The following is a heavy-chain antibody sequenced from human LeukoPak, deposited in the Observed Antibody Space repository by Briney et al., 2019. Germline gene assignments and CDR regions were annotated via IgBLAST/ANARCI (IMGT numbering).Heavy chain of an antibody. Sequence: GASVKVSCKSSGYTYNVHYIHWVRQAPGQDLEWMGWINPNNGGTNYAQTFQGRVTMTRDTSISTGYMELSRLTSDDTAVYYCARGGGNLKLDYWGQGTLVTVSS. J-gene: IGHJ4*02. D-gene: IGHD1-14*01. CDR3: ARGGGNLKLDY. CDR2: INPNNGGT. V-gene: IGHV1-2*02. CDR1: GYTYNVHY.